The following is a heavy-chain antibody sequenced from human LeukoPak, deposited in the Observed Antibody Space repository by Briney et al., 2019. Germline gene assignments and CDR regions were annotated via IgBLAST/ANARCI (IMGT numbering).Heavy chain of an antibody. J-gene: IGHJ4*02. CDR2: ISGSGGST. V-gene: IGHV3-23*01. Sequence: GGSLRLSCAASGFTFSSYATSWVRQAPGKGLEWVSAISGSGGSTYYADSVKGRFTISRDNSKNTLYLQMNSLRAEDTAVYYCAKSIALGTNGYWGQGTLVTVSS. D-gene: IGHD1-1*01. CDR3: AKSIALGTNGY. CDR1: GFTFSSYA.